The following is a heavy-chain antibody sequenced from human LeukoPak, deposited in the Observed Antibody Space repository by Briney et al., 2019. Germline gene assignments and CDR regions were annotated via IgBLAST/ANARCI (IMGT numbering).Heavy chain of an antibody. CDR2: INAGNGNT. Sequence: GASVKVSCKASGYTFTSYAMHWVRQAPGQRLEWMGWINAGNGNTKYSQKFQGRVTITRDTSASTAYMELSSLRSEDTAVYYCAREGGIVATTRGCFDYWGQGTLVTVSS. V-gene: IGHV1-3*01. J-gene: IGHJ4*02. D-gene: IGHD5-12*01. CDR3: AREGGIVATTRGCFDY. CDR1: GYTFTSYA.